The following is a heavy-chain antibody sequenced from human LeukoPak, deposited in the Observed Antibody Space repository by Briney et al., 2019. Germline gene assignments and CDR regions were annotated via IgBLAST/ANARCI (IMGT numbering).Heavy chain of an antibody. D-gene: IGHD3-22*01. CDR3: VRLRRNSDTSGYYYYYDF. J-gene: IGHJ4*02. Sequence: GESLRLSCAASGYTFSSFSINWVRQAPGKGLEWVSSISLRSNYIYYADSVRGRFSISRDDARDSLYLQMNSLRAEDTAVYYCVRLRRNSDTSGYYYYYDFWGQGTLVTASS. CDR2: ISLRSNYI. CDR1: GYTFSSFS. V-gene: IGHV3-21*01.